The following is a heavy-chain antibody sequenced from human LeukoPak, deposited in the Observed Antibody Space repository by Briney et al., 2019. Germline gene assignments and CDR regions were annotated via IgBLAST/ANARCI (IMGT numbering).Heavy chain of an antibody. J-gene: IGHJ6*03. Sequence: SVKVSCKASGGTFSSYAISWVRQAPGQGLEWMGRIIPLFGTANYAQKFQGRVTITTDESTTTAYMELSSLRSEDTAVYYCAGGYYCSSTSCYGGLGYYYYYYMDVWGKGTTVTVSS. V-gene: IGHV1-69*05. CDR1: GGTFSSYA. D-gene: IGHD2-2*01. CDR2: IIPLFGTA. CDR3: AGGYYCSSTSCYGGLGYYYYYYMDV.